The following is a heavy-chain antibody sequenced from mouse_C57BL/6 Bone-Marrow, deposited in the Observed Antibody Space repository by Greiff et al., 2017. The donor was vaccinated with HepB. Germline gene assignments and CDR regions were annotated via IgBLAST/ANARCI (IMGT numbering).Heavy chain of an antibody. CDR3: ARGAMDY. J-gene: IGHJ4*01. CDR2: ISSGGSYT. Sequence: DVHLVESGGDLVKPGGSLKLSCAASGFTFSSYGMSWVRQTPDKRLEWVATISSGGSYTYYPDSVKGRFTSSRDNAKNTLYLQMSSLKSEDTAMYYCARGAMDYWGQGTSVTVSS. V-gene: IGHV5-6*01. CDR1: GFTFSSYG.